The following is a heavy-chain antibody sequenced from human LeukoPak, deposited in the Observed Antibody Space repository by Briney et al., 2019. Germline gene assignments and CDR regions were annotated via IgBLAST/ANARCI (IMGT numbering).Heavy chain of an antibody. J-gene: IGHJ6*02. V-gene: IGHV4-4*07. CDR2: IYTSGST. CDR3: ARGVPQYFYYGMDV. CDR1: GGSISTYY. Sequence: SETLSLTCTVSGGSISTYYWSWIRQPAGKGLEWIGRIYTSGSTNYNPSLKSRVTMSVDTSKNRFSLRLYSVAAADTAVYYCARGVPQYFYYGMDVWGQGTTVTVSS.